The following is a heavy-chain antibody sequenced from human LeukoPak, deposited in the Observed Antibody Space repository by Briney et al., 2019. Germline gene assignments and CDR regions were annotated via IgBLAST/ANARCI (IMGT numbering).Heavy chain of an antibody. CDR2: ISYDGSNK. V-gene: IGHV3-30*04. J-gene: IGHJ3*02. D-gene: IGHD4-17*01. CDR3: AGGDYDAFDI. CDR1: GFTVSSNY. Sequence: PGGSLRLSCAASGFTVSSNYISWVRQAPGKGLEWVAIISYDGSNKYYADSVKGRFTISRDNSKNTLYLQMNSLRAEDTAVYYCAGGDYDAFDIWGQGTMVTVSS.